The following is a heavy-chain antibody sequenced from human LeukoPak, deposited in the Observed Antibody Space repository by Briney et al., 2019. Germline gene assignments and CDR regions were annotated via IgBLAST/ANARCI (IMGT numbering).Heavy chain of an antibody. D-gene: IGHD3-22*01. Sequence: ASVKVSCKASGYTFTSYDINWVRQATGQGLEWMGWMNPNSGNTGYAQKFQGRVTMTRNTSISTAYMELSSLRSDDTAVYYCAEANYYDSSGDLGFDPWGQGTLVTVSS. J-gene: IGHJ5*02. CDR3: AEANYYDSSGDLGFDP. CDR2: MNPNSGNT. CDR1: GYTFTSYD. V-gene: IGHV1-8*01.